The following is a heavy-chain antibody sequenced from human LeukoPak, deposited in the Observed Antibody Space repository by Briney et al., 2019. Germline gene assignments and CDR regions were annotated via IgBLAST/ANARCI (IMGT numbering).Heavy chain of an antibody. D-gene: IGHD3-22*01. CDR2: ISGSGGST. J-gene: IGHJ3*02. CDR1: GFSVSNYY. CDR3: AKEESDYYDSSGHGVANAFDI. V-gene: IGHV3-23*01. Sequence: GGSLRLSCAVSGFSVSNYYMRWARQAPGKGLEWVSAISGSGGSTYYADSVKGRFTISRDNSKNTLYLKMNSLRAEDTAVYYCAKEESDYYDSSGHGVANAFDIWGQGTMVTVSS.